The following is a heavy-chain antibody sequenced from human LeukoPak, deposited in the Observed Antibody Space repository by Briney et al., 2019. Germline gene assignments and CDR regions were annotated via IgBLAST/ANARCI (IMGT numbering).Heavy chain of an antibody. J-gene: IGHJ6*04. V-gene: IGHV3-48*04. CDR1: GFTFNKYT. CDR2: ISSSGSTI. D-gene: IGHD3-10*02. CDR3: AELGITMIGGV. Sequence: GGSLRLSCAASGFTFNKYTMNWVRQAPGKGLEWVSYISSSGSTIYYADSVKGRFTISRDNAKNSPYLQMNSLRAEDTAVYYCAELGITMIGGVWGKGTTVTISS.